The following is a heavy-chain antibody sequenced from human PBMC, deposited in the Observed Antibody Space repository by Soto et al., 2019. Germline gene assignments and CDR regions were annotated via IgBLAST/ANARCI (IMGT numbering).Heavy chain of an antibody. V-gene: IGHV3-53*01. D-gene: IGHD3-10*01. CDR1: GFTVSNNY. J-gene: IGHJ4*02. CDR2: IYSGGYT. CDR3: AAGRGGGGY. Sequence: EVQLVESGGGLIQPGGSLRLSCAVSGFTVSNNYMSWVRQAPGKGLEGVSVIYSGGYTAYGDSVKGRFTISRDNSKNTLFLKMNRRGTDDRAGYYWAAGRGGGGYWGQGTLVTVSS.